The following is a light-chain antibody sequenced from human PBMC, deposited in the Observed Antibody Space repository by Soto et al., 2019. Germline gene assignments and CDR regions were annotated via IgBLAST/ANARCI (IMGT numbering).Light chain of an antibody. J-gene: IGLJ2*01. CDR3: SSYTGSNDVV. CDR1: SSDVGACNY. Sequence: QSALTQPPSASGSPGQSVTISCTGTSSDVGACNYVSWFQQHPGKAPKLMIYEVNKRPSGVPDRFSGSKSGTTASLTVSGLQAEDEADYYCSSYTGSNDVVFGGGTKLTVL. V-gene: IGLV2-8*01. CDR2: EVN.